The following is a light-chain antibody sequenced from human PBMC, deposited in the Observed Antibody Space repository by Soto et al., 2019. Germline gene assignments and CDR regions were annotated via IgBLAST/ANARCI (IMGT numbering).Light chain of an antibody. J-gene: IGKJ5*01. Sequence: EIVLTQSPATLSLSPGERATLSCRASQSVSSYVAWYQQKPGQAPRLLIYDASNRATGIPARFSGSGSGTDFTLTISSLGPEDFAVYYCQQRSNWPPITFGQGTRLEIK. V-gene: IGKV3-11*01. CDR2: DAS. CDR3: QQRSNWPPIT. CDR1: QSVSSY.